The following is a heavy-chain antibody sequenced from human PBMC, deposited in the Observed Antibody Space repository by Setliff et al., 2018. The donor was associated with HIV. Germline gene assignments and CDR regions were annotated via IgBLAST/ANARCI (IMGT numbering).Heavy chain of an antibody. CDR1: GYTFSSYA. V-gene: IGHV1-18*04. D-gene: IGHD6-19*01. Sequence: ASVKVSCKASGYTFSSYAISWVRQAPGHGLEWMGWISPNFGHTKYAQRFLDRVTMTIDTATSRAYMELRSLRSDDTAVYFCARLGSGWSDSYYYAMDIWGQGTTVTVSS. CDR2: ISPNFGHT. J-gene: IGHJ6*02. CDR3: ARLGSGWSDSYYYAMDI.